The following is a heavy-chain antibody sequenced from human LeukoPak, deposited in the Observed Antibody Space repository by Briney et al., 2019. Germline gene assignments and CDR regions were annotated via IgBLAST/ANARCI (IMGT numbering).Heavy chain of an antibody. Sequence: SVKVSCKASGGTFSSYAISWVRQAPGQGLEWMGGIIPIFGTANYAQKFQGRVTITTDESTSTAYMGLSSLRSEDTAVYYCARSRRGYSYGLGLYYMDVWGKGTTVTVSS. V-gene: IGHV1-69*05. D-gene: IGHD5-18*01. CDR2: IIPIFGTA. CDR3: ARSRRGYSYGLGLYYMDV. CDR1: GGTFSSYA. J-gene: IGHJ6*03.